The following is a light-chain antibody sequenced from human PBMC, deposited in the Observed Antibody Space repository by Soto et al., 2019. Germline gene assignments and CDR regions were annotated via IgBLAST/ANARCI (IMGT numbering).Light chain of an antibody. J-gene: IGKJ1*01. V-gene: IGKV4-1*01. Sequence: DIVMTQSPDSLAVSLGERATINCKSSQSVLYSSNNKNYLAWYQQKPGQPPKLLIYWASTRESGVPDRFSGSGSGTDFTLTISSLQADDVAVYYCQQYYSTPHTFGQGTKVEIK. CDR1: QSVLYSSNNKNY. CDR2: WAS. CDR3: QQYYSTPHT.